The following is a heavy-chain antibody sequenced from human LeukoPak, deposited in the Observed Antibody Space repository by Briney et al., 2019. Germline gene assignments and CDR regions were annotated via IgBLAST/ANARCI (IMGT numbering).Heavy chain of an antibody. D-gene: IGHD3-3*01. J-gene: IGHJ4*02. CDR3: ATVGEKRFWSGYSFDY. CDR1: GYTLTELS. CDR2: FDPEDGET. Sequence: ASVKCSCKVSGYTLTELSMHWVRQAPGQGREWMGGFDPEDGETIYAQKFQGRVTMTEDTSTDTAYMELSSLRSEDTAVYYCATVGEKRFWSGYSFDYWGEGTLVTVSS. V-gene: IGHV1-24*01.